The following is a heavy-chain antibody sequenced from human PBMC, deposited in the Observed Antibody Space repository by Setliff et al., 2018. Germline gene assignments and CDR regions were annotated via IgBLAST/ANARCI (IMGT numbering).Heavy chain of an antibody. CDR2: ISPYSGNT. CDR1: GFRFTNFG. CDR3: VRSSAPQVVLAADFDS. J-gene: IGHJ4*02. Sequence: ASVKVSCKTSGFRFTNFGFSWVRQAPGQGLEWLGSISPYSGNTNYPQWLQDRVTMTIDTSATTVYMGLKSLRSDDTAVYYCVRSSAPQVVLAADFDSWGQGTPVTVSS. V-gene: IGHV1-18*01. D-gene: IGHD6-19*01.